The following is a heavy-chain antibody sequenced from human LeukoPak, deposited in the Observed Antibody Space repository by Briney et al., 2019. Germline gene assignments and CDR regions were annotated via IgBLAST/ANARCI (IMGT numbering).Heavy chain of an antibody. V-gene: IGHV3-23*01. CDR2: ISGSGDTT. CDR3: AKDAYGGNSGDFFDY. Sequence: PGGSLRLSCAASGFTFSSYAMSWVRQAPGKGLEWVSGISGSGDTTYYADSVKGRFTISRDNSKNTLYLQMNSLRAEDTAVYYCAKDAYGGNSGDFFDYWGQGTLVTVSS. J-gene: IGHJ4*02. D-gene: IGHD4-17*01. CDR1: GFTFSSYA.